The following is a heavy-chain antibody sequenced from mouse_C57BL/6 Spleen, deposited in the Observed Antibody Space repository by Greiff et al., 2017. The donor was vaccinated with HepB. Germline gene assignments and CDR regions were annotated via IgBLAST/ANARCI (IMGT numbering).Heavy chain of an antibody. Sequence: VQLQQPGAELVKPGASVKLSCKASGYTFTSYWMHWVKQRPGQGLEWIGMIHPNSGSTNYNEKFKSKATLTVDKSSSTAYMQLSSLTSEDSAVYYCARGGTTVVTPYFDVWGTGTTVTVSS. J-gene: IGHJ1*03. D-gene: IGHD1-1*01. V-gene: IGHV1-64*01. CDR2: IHPNSGST. CDR3: ARGGTTVVTPYFDV. CDR1: GYTFTSYW.